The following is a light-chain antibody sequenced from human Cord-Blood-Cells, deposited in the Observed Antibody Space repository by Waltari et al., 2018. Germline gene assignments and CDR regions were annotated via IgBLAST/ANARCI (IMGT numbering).Light chain of an antibody. CDR1: SSDVGGYNY. V-gene: IGLV2-8*01. CDR2: EVS. J-gene: IGLJ1*01. CDR3: SSYAGSNNYV. Sequence: QSSLTQPPSASGSPGQSVTISCTGTSSDVGGYNYVSWYQQHPGKAPKLLIYEVSKRPAGFTARFASAKSGNTASLSVSGLQAEDEADYYCSSYAGSNNYVFGTGTKVTVL.